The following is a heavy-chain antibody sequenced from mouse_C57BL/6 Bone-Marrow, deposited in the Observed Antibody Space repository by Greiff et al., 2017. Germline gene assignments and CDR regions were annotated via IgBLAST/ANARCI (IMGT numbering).Heavy chain of an antibody. CDR2: INPNNGGT. Sequence: VQLQQSGPELVKPGASVKISCKASGYTFTDYYMHWVKQSHGKSLEWIGDINPNNGGTSYNQKFKGKATLTVDTSSSTAYMQLRSLASEDSAVFDGARQNYYGSSYAMDYWGQGTSVTVSS. D-gene: IGHD1-1*01. CDR3: ARQNYYGSSYAMDY. V-gene: IGHV1-26*01. J-gene: IGHJ4*01. CDR1: GYTFTDYY.